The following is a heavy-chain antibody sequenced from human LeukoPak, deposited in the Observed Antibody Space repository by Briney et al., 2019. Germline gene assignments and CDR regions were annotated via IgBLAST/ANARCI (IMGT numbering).Heavy chain of an antibody. J-gene: IGHJ4*02. Sequence: SETLSLTCTVSGGSISSSSHYWAWLRQSPGTGLEWIGSIYYSGSTYYNPSLKSRATISVDTSKNPITLKASSVTAADSALYFCARQRTSGSASNLRVAQIESRGQGTLVTVSS. V-gene: IGHV4-39*01. CDR3: ARQRTSGSASNLRVAQIES. CDR2: IYYSGST. D-gene: IGHD3-3*01. CDR1: GGSISSSSHY.